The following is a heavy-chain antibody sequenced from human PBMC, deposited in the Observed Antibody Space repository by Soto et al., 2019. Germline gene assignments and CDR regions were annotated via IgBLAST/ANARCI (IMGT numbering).Heavy chain of an antibody. Sequence: PSETLSLTCTVSGGSISSSSYYWGWIRQPPGKGLEWIGSIYYSGSTYYNPSLKSRVTISVDTSKNQFSLKLSSVTAADTAVYYCASQASPYYYYGMDVRAQRTTVTVSS. V-gene: IGHV4-39*01. CDR2: IYYSGST. CDR3: ASQASPYYYYGMDV. J-gene: IGHJ6*02. CDR1: GGSISSSSYY.